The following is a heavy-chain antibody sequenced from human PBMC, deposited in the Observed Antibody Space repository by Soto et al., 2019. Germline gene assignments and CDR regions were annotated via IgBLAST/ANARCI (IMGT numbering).Heavy chain of an antibody. CDR1: GGSISSYY. V-gene: IGHV4-59*01. J-gene: IGHJ6*02. CDR2: IYYSGST. D-gene: IGHD3-3*01. Sequence: SETLSLTCTVSGGSISSYYWSWIRQPPGKGLEWIGYIYYSGSTNYNPSLKSRVTISVDTSKNQFSLKLSSVTAADTAVYYCARSLGFLRGHYSNCMDVWGQGTTVTVSS. CDR3: ARSLGFLRGHYSNCMDV.